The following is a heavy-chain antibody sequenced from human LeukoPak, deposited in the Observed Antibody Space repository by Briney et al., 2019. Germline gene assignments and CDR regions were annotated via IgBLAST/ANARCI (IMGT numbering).Heavy chain of an antibody. CDR1: GFAFSSYS. CDR3: ARCTTGRTFGSLREIKRSREIDY. D-gene: IGHD1-1*01. CDR2: ISSSSSNI. V-gene: IGHV3-21*01. J-gene: IGHJ4*02. Sequence: PGGSLRLSCAASGFAFSSYSMNWVRQAPGKGLEWVSSISSSSSNIYYADSVKGRFTISRDNAKNSLYLQMNSLRVEDTAVYYCARCTTGRTFGSLREIKRSREIDYWGQGTLVTVSS.